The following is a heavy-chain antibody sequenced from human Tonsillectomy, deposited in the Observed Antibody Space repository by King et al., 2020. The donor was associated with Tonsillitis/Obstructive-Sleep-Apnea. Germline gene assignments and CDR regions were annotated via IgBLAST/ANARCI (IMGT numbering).Heavy chain of an antibody. D-gene: IGHD3-22*01. J-gene: IGHJ4*02. CDR3: ARDSMSHYYDSSAYYTFNY. CDR1: GYTFSNYG. CDR2: ISTHNGHT. V-gene: IGHV1-18*01. Sequence: QLVQSGAEVKKPGASVKVSCKASGYTFSNYGISWVRQAPGQGLEWMAWISTHNGHTNYAQTLQGRVTMTTDTSTSTAYMERRSLRSDDTAVYYCARDSMSHYYDSSAYYTFNYWGQGTLVTVSS.